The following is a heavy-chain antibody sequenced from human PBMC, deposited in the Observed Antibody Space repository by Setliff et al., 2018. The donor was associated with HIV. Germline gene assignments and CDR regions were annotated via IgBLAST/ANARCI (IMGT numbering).Heavy chain of an antibody. D-gene: IGHD3-10*01. J-gene: IGHJ4*02. V-gene: IGHV4-59*01. CDR1: GGSISSDY. CDR2: IYDSGST. Sequence: TPSETLSLTCTVSGGSISSDYWSWIRQPPGKGMEWIGFIYDSGSTNYNPSLESRVTISVDTSKNHFSLKLSSVTAADTAVYYCARAIGIISLYYFDSWGQGTLVTVSS. CDR3: ARAIGIISLYYFDS.